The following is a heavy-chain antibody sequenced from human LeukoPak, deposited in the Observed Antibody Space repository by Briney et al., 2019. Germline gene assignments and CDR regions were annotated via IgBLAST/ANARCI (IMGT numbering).Heavy chain of an antibody. CDR2: ISGSGGST. V-gene: IGHV3-23*01. J-gene: IGHJ4*02. D-gene: IGHD6-19*01. CDR1: GFTFSSYG. CDR3: AKGVSGYSSGWYYFDY. Sequence: GGTLRLPCAASGFTFSSYGMSWVRQAPGKGLEWVSAISGSGGSTYYADSVKGRFTISRDNSKNTLYLQMNSLRAEDTAVYYCAKGVSGYSSGWYYFDYWGQGTLVTVSS.